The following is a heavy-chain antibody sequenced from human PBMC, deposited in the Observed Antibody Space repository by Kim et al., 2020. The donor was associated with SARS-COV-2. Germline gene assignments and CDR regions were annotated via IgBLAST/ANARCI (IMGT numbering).Heavy chain of an antibody. CDR2: IFHSGST. J-gene: IGHJ4*02. CDR1: GGSIISNNW. D-gene: IGHD3-3*01. V-gene: IGHV4-4*02. Sequence: SETLSLTCAVSGGSIISNNWWSWVRQPPGKGLEWIGEIFHSGSTNYNPSLKSRVTISIDKSKNQFSLRVNSVTAADTALYYCARLPRYYDFSSGYRVWGQGTLVTVSS. CDR3: ARLPRYYDFSSGYRV.